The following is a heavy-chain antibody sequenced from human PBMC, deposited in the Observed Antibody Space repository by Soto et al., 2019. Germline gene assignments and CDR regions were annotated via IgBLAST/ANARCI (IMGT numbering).Heavy chain of an antibody. CDR2: FHYSGTT. Sequence: SETLSLTCTVSGGSISSSSYYWGWIRQPPGRGLDWIGTFHYSGTTYYNPSLMSRATISVDTSKNQFSLKLSSVTAEDTAVYYCASSLLTPFDYWGQGTLVTVSS. CDR3: ASSLLTPFDY. CDR1: GGSISSSSYY. V-gene: IGHV4-39*01. J-gene: IGHJ4*02.